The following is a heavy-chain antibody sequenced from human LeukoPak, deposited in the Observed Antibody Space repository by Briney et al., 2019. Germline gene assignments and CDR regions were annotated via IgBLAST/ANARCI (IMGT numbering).Heavy chain of an antibody. V-gene: IGHV3-66*01. CDR3: ARGSSGSYGELYFDY. Sequence: GGSLRLSCAASGFTFSSYSMNWVRQAPGKGLEWVSVIYSGGSTYYADSVKGRFTISRDNSKNTLYLQMNSLRAEDTAVYYCARGSSGSYGELYFDYWGQGTLVTVSS. J-gene: IGHJ4*02. D-gene: IGHD1-26*01. CDR2: IYSGGST. CDR1: GFTFSSYS.